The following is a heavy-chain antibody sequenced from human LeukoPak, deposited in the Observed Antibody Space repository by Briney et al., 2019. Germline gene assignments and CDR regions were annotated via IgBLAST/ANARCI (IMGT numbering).Heavy chain of an antibody. J-gene: IGHJ4*02. CDR2: ISGSGGST. V-gene: IGHV3-23*01. Sequence: GGSLRLSCAASGFTFSSYAMSWVRQAPGKGLEWVSAISGSGGSTYYADSVKGRFTISRDNSKNTLYLRMNSLRAEDTAVYYCAKDLLQWLAPFDYWGQGTLVTASS. D-gene: IGHD6-19*01. CDR1: GFTFSSYA. CDR3: AKDLLQWLAPFDY.